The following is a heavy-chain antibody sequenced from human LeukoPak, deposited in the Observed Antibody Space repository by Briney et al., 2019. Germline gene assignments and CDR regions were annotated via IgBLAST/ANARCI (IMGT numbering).Heavy chain of an antibody. J-gene: IGHJ6*03. D-gene: IGHD2-2*01. CDR3: AREGCSSTSCYLAKYYMDV. CDR2: IYSGGST. CDR1: GFTVSSNY. Sequence: GGSLRLSCAASGFTVSSNYMSWVRQAPGKGLEWVSVIYSGGSTYYADSVKGRFTISRDNSKNTLYLQMNSLRAEDTAVYYCAREGCSSTSCYLAKYYMDVWGKGTTVTVSS. V-gene: IGHV3-53*01.